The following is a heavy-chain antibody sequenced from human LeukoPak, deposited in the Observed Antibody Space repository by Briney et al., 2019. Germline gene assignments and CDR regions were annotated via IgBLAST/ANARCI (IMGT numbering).Heavy chain of an antibody. J-gene: IGHJ5*01. CDR1: GGSFSGYY. CDR3: ARGVPLFYYDSSAYQADWFDS. CDR2: INHSGST. D-gene: IGHD3-22*01. V-gene: IGHV4-34*01. Sequence: SETLSLTCAVYGGSFSGYYWSWIRQPPGKGLEGIGEINHSGSTNYNPSLKSRVTMSVDTSKNQFSLKMNSVSAADTAVYYCARGVPLFYYDSSAYQADWFDSWGQGTLVTVSS.